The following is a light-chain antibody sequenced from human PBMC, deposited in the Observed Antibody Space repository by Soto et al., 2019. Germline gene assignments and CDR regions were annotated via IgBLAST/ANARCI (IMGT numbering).Light chain of an antibody. CDR2: LNSDGSH. V-gene: IGLV4-69*01. J-gene: IGLJ2*01. Sequence: QPVLTQSPSASASLGASVKLTCTLSSGHSTYAIAWHQQQPEKGPRYLMKLNSDGSHSKGDGIPDRFSGSSSGAERYITISSLQSEDEADYYCQTWNTGSEVFGGGTKLPVL. CDR1: SGHSTYA. CDR3: QTWNTGSEV.